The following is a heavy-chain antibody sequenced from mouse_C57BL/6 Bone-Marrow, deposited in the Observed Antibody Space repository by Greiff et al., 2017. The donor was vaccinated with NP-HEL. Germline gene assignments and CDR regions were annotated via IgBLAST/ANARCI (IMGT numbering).Heavy chain of an antibody. CDR3: ARGGSSPFDD. CDR2: INPSSGST. Sequence: VQLVESGAELAKPGASVKLSCKASGSTFTSYWMHWVNQRPGQGLEWIGYINPSSGSTNSNQKFKDKATLTADKSSSTAYMQLSSLTYEDSAVYYCARGGSSPFDDWGQGTTLTVSS. D-gene: IGHD1-1*01. V-gene: IGHV1-7*01. J-gene: IGHJ2*01. CDR1: GSTFTSYW.